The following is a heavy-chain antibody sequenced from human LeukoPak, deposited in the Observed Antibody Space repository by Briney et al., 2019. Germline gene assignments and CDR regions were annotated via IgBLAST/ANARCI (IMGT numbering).Heavy chain of an antibody. CDR1: GGSFSGYY. CDR2: IYYRGST. Sequence: SETLSLTCAVYGGSFSGYYWSWIRQPPGKGLEWIGSIYYRGSTYYNPSLKSRVTISVDTSKNQVSLKLSSVTAADTAVHYCARGLGYCSSTSCSVFDYWGQGTLVTVSS. CDR3: ARGLGYCSSTSCSVFDY. J-gene: IGHJ4*02. D-gene: IGHD2-2*01. V-gene: IGHV4-34*01.